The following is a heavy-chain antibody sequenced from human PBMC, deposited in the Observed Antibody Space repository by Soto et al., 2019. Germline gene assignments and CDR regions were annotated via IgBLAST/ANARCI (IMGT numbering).Heavy chain of an antibody. D-gene: IGHD2-8*01. CDR2: ISSSSSYI. Sequence: GGSLRLSCAASGFTFSSYSMNWVRQAPGKGLEWVSSISSSSSYIYYADSVKGRFTISRDNAKNSLYLQMNSLRAEDTAVYYCARDLYCTNGVCYDYWGQRTLVTVSS. V-gene: IGHV3-21*01. CDR1: GFTFSSYS. CDR3: ARDLYCTNGVCYDY. J-gene: IGHJ4*02.